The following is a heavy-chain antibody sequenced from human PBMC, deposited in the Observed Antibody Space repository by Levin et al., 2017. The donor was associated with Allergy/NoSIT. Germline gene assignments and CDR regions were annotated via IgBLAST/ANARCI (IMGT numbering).Heavy chain of an antibody. CDR3: ARGRQLGYMDV. Sequence: GGSLRLSCAASGFTFSSYAMHWVRQAPGKGLEWVAVISYHGSNKYYADSVKGRFSISRDNSKNTLYLQMNSLRAEDTAVYYCARGRQLGYMDVWGQGTTVTVSS. V-gene: IGHV3-30-3*01. D-gene: IGHD5-18*01. CDR1: GFTFSSYA. CDR2: ISYHGSNK. J-gene: IGHJ6*02.